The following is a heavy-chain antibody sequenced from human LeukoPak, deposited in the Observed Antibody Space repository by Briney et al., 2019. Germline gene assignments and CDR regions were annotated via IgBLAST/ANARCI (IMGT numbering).Heavy chain of an antibody. D-gene: IGHD2-21*01. J-gene: IGHJ4*02. CDR1: GYTFTSYG. CDR2: ISAYNGNT. V-gene: IGHV1-18*01. CDR3: ARVAVVPAPFDY. Sequence: ASVKVSCKASGYTFTSYGISWVRQAPGQGLEWMGWISAYNGNTNYAQKPQGRVTITTDTSTSTAYMELRSLRSDDTAVYYCARVAVVPAPFDYWGQGTLVTVSS.